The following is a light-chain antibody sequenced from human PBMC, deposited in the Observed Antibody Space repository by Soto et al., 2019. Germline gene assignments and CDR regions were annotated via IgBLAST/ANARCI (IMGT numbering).Light chain of an antibody. CDR3: QKYNIARPMYT. V-gene: IGKV1-27*01. J-gene: IGKJ2*01. CDR2: AAS. CDR1: QGISNY. Sequence: DIQMTQSPSSLSASVGDRVTITCRASQGISNYLAWYQQKPGKVPKLLIYAASTLQSGVPSRFSGSGSGTDFTLTINSLQPEDVATYYCQKYNIARPMYTFGQGTKLEIK.